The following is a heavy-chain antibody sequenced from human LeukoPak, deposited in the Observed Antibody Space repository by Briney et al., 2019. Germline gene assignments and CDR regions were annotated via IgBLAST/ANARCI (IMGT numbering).Heavy chain of an antibody. D-gene: IGHD3-22*01. Sequence: GGSLRLSCAAAGFTFSDYSMNWVRQAPGKGLERVASVNTVSSYIYYADSMRGRFTISRDNAKNSLFLQMNSLRAEDTAVYYCARLRRNSDRSDFFYYYDHWGQGTLVTVSS. J-gene: IGHJ4*02. CDR3: ARLRRNSDRSDFFYYYDH. CDR1: GFTFSDYS. CDR2: VNTVSSYI. V-gene: IGHV3-21*01.